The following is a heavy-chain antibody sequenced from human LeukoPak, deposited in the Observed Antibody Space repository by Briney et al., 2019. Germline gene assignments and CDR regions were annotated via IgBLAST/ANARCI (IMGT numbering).Heavy chain of an antibody. CDR3: ARKVVSRWEH. D-gene: IGHD6-13*01. CDR1: GYSFTNYW. CDR2: IYPDDSET. V-gene: IGHV5-51*04. Sequence: GELLKISCKASGYSFTNYWIGWVRQMPGKGLEWMGIIYPDDSETRSSPSSKGQVTISVEKPSSTAYLQWNSLKASETATYYSARKVVSRWEHWGQGTLVTVSS. J-gene: IGHJ1*01.